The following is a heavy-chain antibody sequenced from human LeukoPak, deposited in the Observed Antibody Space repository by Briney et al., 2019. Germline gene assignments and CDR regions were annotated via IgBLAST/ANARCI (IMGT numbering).Heavy chain of an antibody. CDR3: ARYCSSTSCYLAHAFDI. Sequence: PGGSLRLSCAASGFTFRSYSMNWVRQAPGKGLEWVSYIFSSATTTYYADSVKGRFTISRDNAKNSLYLQMNSLRDEDTAVYYCARYCSSTSCYLAHAFDIWGQGTMVTVSS. V-gene: IGHV3-48*02. CDR1: GFTFRSYS. CDR2: IFSSATTT. J-gene: IGHJ3*02. D-gene: IGHD2-2*01.